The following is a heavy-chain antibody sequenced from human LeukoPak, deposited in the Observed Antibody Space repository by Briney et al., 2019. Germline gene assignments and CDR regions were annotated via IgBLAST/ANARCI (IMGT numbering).Heavy chain of an antibody. CDR1: GGSISSYY. J-gene: IGHJ4*02. CDR3: ARLGAGTVTRNVVF. D-gene: IGHD4-17*01. CDR2: IYNSGST. Sequence: SETLSLTCSVSGGSISSYYWSWIRQPPGKGLEWIGYIYNSGSTNYNPSLKSRVTISVDTSKNQFSLKLRSVTAADTAVYYCARLGAGTVTRNVVFWGQGTLVTVSS. V-gene: IGHV4-59*01.